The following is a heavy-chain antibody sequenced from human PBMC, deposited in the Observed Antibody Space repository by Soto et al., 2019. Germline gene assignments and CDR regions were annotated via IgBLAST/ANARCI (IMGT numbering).Heavy chain of an antibody. Sequence: QVQLVESGGGVVQPGRSLRLSCAASGFTFSSYAMHWVRQAPGKGLEWVAVISYDGSNKYYADSVKGRFTISRDNSKKGLYQQMTSLRSEDTAVYFCAGDEGEQWLSHAFDIWGQGTMVTVSS. D-gene: IGHD6-19*01. CDR1: GFTFSSYA. CDR2: ISYDGSNK. J-gene: IGHJ3*02. CDR3: AGDEGEQWLSHAFDI. V-gene: IGHV3-30-3*01.